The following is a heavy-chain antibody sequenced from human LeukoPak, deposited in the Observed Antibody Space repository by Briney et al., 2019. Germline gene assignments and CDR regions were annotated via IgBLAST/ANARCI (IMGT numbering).Heavy chain of an antibody. D-gene: IGHD3-10*01. CDR3: ARVISNYYFDN. J-gene: IGHJ4*02. V-gene: IGHV4-38-2*01. CDR1: AYSISSGYS. CDR2: FSHSVST. Sequence: KASETLSLTCAVSAYSISSGYSWGWIRQPPGNGLEWIGFFSHSVSTYYNPSLMSRVTISVDSSKNHFSLKLSSVTAADTAFYYCARVISNYYFDNWGRGTLVTVSS.